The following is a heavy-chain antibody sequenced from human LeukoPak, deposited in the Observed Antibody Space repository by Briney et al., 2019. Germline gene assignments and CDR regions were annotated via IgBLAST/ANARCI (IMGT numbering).Heavy chain of an antibody. J-gene: IGHJ4*02. V-gene: IGHV1-69*13. D-gene: IGHD1-26*01. CDR3: ARAVGATNSLIDY. Sequence: GASVKVSCKASGGTFSSYANSWVRQAPGQGLEWMGGIIPIFGTANYAQKFQGRVTITADESTGTAYMELSSLRSEDTAVYYCARAVGATNSLIDYWGQGTLVTVSS. CDR2: IIPIFGTA. CDR1: GGTFSSYA.